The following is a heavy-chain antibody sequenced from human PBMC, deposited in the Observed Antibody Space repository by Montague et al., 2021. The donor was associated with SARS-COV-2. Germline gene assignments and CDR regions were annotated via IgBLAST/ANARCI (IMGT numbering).Heavy chain of an antibody. CDR3: AREGSGRGYYYYGMDV. CDR1: GGSISSYY. CDR2: ISYSGST. D-gene: IGHD3-10*01. V-gene: IGHV4-59*01. J-gene: IGHJ6*02. Sequence: SETLSLTCTVSGGSISSYYWSWIRQPPGRGLQWIGYISYSGSTNYNPSLKSRVTISVDTSKNHFTLRLSSVTAADTAVYYCAREGSGRGYYYYGMDVWGQGTTVTVSS.